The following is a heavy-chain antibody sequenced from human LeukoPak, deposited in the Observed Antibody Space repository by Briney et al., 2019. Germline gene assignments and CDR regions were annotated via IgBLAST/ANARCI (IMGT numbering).Heavy chain of an antibody. CDR2: ISGSGGST. D-gene: IGHD4/OR15-4a*01. Sequence: GGVLRLSCAASGFTFSSYAMSWVRQAPGKGLECVSGISGSGGSTYYAGSVKGRFTISRDNSKNTLYLQMTSLRAEDTAIYYCAKDVANSYAFDIWGQGTMVTVSS. V-gene: IGHV3-23*01. CDR1: GFTFSSYA. J-gene: IGHJ3*02. CDR3: AKDVANSYAFDI.